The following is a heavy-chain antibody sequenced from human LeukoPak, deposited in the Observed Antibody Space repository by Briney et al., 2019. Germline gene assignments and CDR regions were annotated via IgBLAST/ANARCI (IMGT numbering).Heavy chain of an antibody. CDR2: IYYSGST. J-gene: IGHJ3*02. D-gene: IGHD6-13*01. Sequence: SETLSLTCTVSGGSISSYYWSWIRQPPGKGLEWIGYIYYSGSTNYNPSLKSRVTISVDTSKNQFSLKLSSVTAADTAVYYCARVGPPAYSSKESDAFDIWGQGTMVTVSS. V-gene: IGHV4-59*01. CDR1: GGSISSYY. CDR3: ARVGPPAYSSKESDAFDI.